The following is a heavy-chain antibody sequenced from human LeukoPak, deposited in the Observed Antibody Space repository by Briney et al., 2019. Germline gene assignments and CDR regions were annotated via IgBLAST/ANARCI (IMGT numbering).Heavy chain of an antibody. CDR2: INHSGST. V-gene: IGHV4-34*01. Sequence: PSETLSLACAVYGGSFSGYYWSWIRQPPGKGLEWIGEINHSGSTNCNPSLKSRVTISVDRSKNQFSLKLSSVTAADTAVYYCARGRRYDILTGYYIGGDYWGQGTLGTVSS. CDR1: GGSFSGYY. J-gene: IGHJ4*02. D-gene: IGHD3-9*01. CDR3: ARGRRYDILTGYYIGGDY.